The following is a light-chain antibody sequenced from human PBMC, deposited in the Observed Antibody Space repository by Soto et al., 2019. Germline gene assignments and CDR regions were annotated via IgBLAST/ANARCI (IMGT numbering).Light chain of an antibody. V-gene: IGLV2-8*01. CDR2: EVS. CDR3: SSYAGSASYV. CDR1: SSDVGGYNY. J-gene: IGLJ1*01. Sequence: QSVLTQPPSASGSPGQSVAISCTGTSSDVGGYNYVSWYQQHPGKAPQVMIYEVSKRPSGVPDRFSGSKSGNTASLTVSGLQAEDEADYYCSSYAGSASYVFGTGTKVPVL.